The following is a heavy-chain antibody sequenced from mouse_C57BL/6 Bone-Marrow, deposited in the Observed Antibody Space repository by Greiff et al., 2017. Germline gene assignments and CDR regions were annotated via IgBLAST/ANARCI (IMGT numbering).Heavy chain of an antibody. D-gene: IGHD2-4*01. V-gene: IGHV5-12*01. Sequence: EVMLVESGGGLVQPGGSLKLSCAASGFTFSDYYMYWVRQTPEKRLEWVAYISNGGGSTYYPDTVKGRFTISRDNAKNTLYLQMSRLKSEDTAMYYCAYDYDGEFAYWGQGTLVTVSA. CDR3: AYDYDGEFAY. CDR2: ISNGGGST. J-gene: IGHJ3*01. CDR1: GFTFSDYY.